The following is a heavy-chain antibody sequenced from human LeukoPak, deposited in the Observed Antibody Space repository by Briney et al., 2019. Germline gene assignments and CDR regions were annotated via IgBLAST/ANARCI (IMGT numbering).Heavy chain of an antibody. Sequence: GGSLRLSCAASGFTFSSYSMNWVRQAPGKGLEWLSYISSSSSTIYYADSMKGRFTISRDNAKNSLYLQMNSLRAEDTAVYYCASGVIYYYYMDVWGKGTTVTVSS. CDR3: ASGVIYYYYMDV. D-gene: IGHD2-21*01. V-gene: IGHV3-48*01. CDR2: ISSSSSTI. J-gene: IGHJ6*03. CDR1: GFTFSSYS.